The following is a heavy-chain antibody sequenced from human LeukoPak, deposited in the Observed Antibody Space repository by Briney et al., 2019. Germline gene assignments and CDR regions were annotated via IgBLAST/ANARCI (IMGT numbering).Heavy chain of an antibody. CDR3: ARHRVISRLFDY. CDR1: GGPISSSSYY. V-gene: IGHV4-39*01. J-gene: IGHJ4*02. Sequence: PSETLSLTCTVSGGPISSSSYYWGWIRQPPGKGLEWIGSIYYSGSTHYNPSLKSRVTISVDTSKNQFSLKLSSVTAADTAVYYCARHRVISRLFDYWGQGTLVTVSS. D-gene: IGHD3-22*01. CDR2: IYYSGST.